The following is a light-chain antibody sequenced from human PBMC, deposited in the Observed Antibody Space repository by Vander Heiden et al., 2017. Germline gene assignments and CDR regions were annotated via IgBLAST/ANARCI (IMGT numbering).Light chain of an antibody. J-gene: IGLJ2*01. Sequence: QSALTQPASVSGSPGQSITLSCPGSRSDVGTYAFVSGYQQNPGTAPKLMIFDVSQRPSGVSNRVSGSKSGNTASLTISGLQAEDEADYYCSSYTTSTKWIFGGGTKLTVL. V-gene: IGLV2-14*03. CDR2: DVS. CDR3: SSYTTSTKWI. CDR1: RSDVGTYAF.